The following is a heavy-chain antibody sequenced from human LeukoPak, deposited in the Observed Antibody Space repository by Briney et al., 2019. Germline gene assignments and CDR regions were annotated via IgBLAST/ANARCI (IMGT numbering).Heavy chain of an antibody. CDR1: GYTFTGHY. CDR2: INPNTGGT. D-gene: IGHD3-10*01. CDR3: ARGFYYYGSGFDPFDV. J-gene: IGHJ3*01. V-gene: IGHV1-2*02. Sequence: ASVKVSCKASGYTFTGHYMYWVRQALGRGLEWMGWINPNTGGTNYAQNFLGRVTLTRDTSTTTAYMELTRLSSDDTAVYYCARGFYYYGSGFDPFDVWGQGTMVSVSS.